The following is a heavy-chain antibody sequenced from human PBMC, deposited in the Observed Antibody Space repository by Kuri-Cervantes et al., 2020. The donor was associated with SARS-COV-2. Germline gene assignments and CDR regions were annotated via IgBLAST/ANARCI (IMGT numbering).Heavy chain of an antibody. CDR1: GFTFSSYG. J-gene: IGHJ5*02. CDR2: IWYDGSNK. V-gene: IGHV3-33*01. CDR3: ARGINWFDP. Sequence: LSLTCAASGFTFSSYGMHWVRQAPGKGLEWVAVIWYDGSNKYYADSVKGRFTISRDNSKNTLYLQKNSLRAVDTALYHCARGINWFDPWGQGTLVTVSS.